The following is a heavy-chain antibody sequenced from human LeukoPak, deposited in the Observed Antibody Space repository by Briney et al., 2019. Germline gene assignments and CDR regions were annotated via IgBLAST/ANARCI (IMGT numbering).Heavy chain of an antibody. V-gene: IGHV1-69*01. D-gene: IGHD3-22*01. Sequence: GASVKVSCKASGGTFSSYAISWVRQAPGQGLEWMGGIIPIFGTANYAQKFLGRVTITADESTSTAYMELSSLRSEDTAVYYCARDPDYYDSSGLFDYWGQGTLVTVSS. CDR3: ARDPDYYDSSGLFDY. CDR2: IIPIFGTA. CDR1: GGTFSSYA. J-gene: IGHJ4*02.